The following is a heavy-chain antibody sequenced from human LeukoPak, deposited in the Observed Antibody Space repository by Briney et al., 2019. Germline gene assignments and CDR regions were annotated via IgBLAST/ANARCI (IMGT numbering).Heavy chain of an antibody. V-gene: IGHV4-39*01. Sequence: SETLSLTCTVSGGSIRSSSYYWSWIRQPPGQGLEWIGGLYYSESTYYNPSLKSRVHIFVDRSENQFSLRLNSVTAADTAVYYCATHNWGFRWGQGTLVTVSS. D-gene: IGHD7-27*01. CDR3: ATHNWGFR. CDR1: GGSIRSSSYY. J-gene: IGHJ4*02. CDR2: LYYSEST.